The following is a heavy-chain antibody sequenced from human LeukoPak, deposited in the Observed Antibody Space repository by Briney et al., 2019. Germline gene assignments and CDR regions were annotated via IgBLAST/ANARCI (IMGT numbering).Heavy chain of an antibody. CDR3: TTAIAVALHDY. CDR2: IKSKTDGGTT. J-gene: IGHJ4*02. Sequence: GGSLRLSCAASGFXFSNAWISWVRQAPGKGLEWVGRIKSKTDGGTTDYAAPVKGRFTISRDDSKNTLYLQMNSLKTEDTAVYYRTTAIAVALHDYWGQGTLVTVSS. V-gene: IGHV3-15*01. D-gene: IGHD6-19*01. CDR1: GFXFSNAW.